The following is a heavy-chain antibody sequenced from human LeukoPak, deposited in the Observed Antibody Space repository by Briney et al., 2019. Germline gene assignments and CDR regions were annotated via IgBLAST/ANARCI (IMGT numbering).Heavy chain of an antibody. J-gene: IGHJ4*02. D-gene: IGHD5-12*01. CDR1: GGSISGYF. CDR2: IYSSGSN. Sequence: SETLSLTCTVSGGSISGYFWSWIRQPAGKRLEWIGRIYSSGSNNYNPSLKSRVTMSLDTSKNHLSLNLSSVTAADTAVYYCAREPTSGREPTSGRPLDYWGQGTLVTVSS. CDR3: AREPTSGREPTSGRPLDY. V-gene: IGHV4-4*07.